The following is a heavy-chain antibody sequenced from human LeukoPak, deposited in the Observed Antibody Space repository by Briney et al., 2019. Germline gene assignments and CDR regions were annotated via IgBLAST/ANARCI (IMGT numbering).Heavy chain of an antibody. V-gene: IGHV1-2*06. CDR1: GYIFTDYY. CDR2: INPNSGGT. J-gene: IGHJ4*02. CDR3: ARKGSTVMVRRPFDF. Sequence: ASVKVSCKASGYIFTDYYMHWVRQAPGQELGWMGRINPNSGGTNYAQKFQGRVTMTRDTSISTAYMELSRLRSDDTAVFYCARKGSTVMVRRPFDFGGRGPLVTVSS. D-gene: IGHD5-18*01.